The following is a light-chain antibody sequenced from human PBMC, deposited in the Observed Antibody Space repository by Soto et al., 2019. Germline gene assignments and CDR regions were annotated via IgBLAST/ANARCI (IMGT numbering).Light chain of an antibody. Sequence: DIQMTQSPSSLSASVGDRVTITCRASESIRNDLNWYEQRPGKAPKLLMYTTSNLERGVPSRFSSSGSGTDFTLTINNLQPEDFGTYFCQQGFSRPRTFGLGTTVEVK. CDR2: TTS. V-gene: IGKV1-39*01. J-gene: IGKJ1*01. CDR3: QQGFSRPRT. CDR1: ESIRND.